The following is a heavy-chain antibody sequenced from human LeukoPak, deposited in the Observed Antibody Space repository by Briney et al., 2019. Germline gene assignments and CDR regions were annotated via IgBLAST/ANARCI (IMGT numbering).Heavy chain of an antibody. CDR3: ARVGRGGSYADWFDP. CDR2: IYTSGST. Sequence: SETLSLTCTVSGGSISSGSYYWSWIRQPAGKGLEWIGRIYTSGSTNYNPSLKSRVTISVDTSKNQFSLKLSSVTAADTAVYYCARVGRGGSYADWFDPWGQGTLVTVSS. CDR1: GGSISSGSYY. J-gene: IGHJ5*02. V-gene: IGHV4-61*02. D-gene: IGHD1-26*01.